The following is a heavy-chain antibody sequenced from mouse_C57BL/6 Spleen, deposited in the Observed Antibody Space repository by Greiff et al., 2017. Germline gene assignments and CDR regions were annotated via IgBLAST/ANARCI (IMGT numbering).Heavy chain of an antibody. CDR3: ARGYGSTFDY. CDR1: GYSITSGYY. J-gene: IGHJ2*01. D-gene: IGHD1-1*01. CDR2: ISYDGSH. V-gene: IGHV3-6*01. Sequence: EVKLQQSGPGLVKPSQSLSLTCSVTGYSITSGYYWNWIRQFPGNKLEWMGYISYDGSHNYNPSLKNRTSITRDTSKNQFFLKLNSVTTEDTATYNCARGYGSTFDYWGQGTTLTVSS.